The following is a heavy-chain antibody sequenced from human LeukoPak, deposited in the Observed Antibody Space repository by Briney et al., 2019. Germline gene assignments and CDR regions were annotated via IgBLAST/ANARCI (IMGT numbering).Heavy chain of an antibody. Sequence: SETLSLTCTVSGGSISSYYWNWIRQPAGKGLEWIGRIYNSGSTNYNPSLNSRVTMSVDTSKNQFSLKLSSVTAADTAVYYCARGGIAVARADHWGQGTLVTVSS. CDR3: ARGGIAVARADH. D-gene: IGHD6-19*01. CDR1: GGSISSYY. J-gene: IGHJ4*02. CDR2: IYNSGST. V-gene: IGHV4-4*07.